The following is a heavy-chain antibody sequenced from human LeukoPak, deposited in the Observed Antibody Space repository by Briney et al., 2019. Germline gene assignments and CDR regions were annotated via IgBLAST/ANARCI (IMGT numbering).Heavy chain of an antibody. Sequence: GGSLRLSCAASGFTFSSYGMHWVRQAPGKGLDWVAFIPYDGSDKYYADSVKGRFTISRDNSKNTLYLQMNSLRVDDTAVYYCARGGDAFDIWGQGTMVSVSS. D-gene: IGHD2-15*01. V-gene: IGHV3-30*02. CDR1: GFTFSSYG. J-gene: IGHJ3*02. CDR2: IPYDGSDK. CDR3: ARGGDAFDI.